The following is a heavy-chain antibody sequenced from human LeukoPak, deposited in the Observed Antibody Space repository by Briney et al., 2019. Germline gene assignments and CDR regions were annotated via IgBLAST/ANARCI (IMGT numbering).Heavy chain of an antibody. Sequence: SETLSLTCTVSGGSISSSSYYWGWIRQPPGKGLEWIGSIYYSGSTYYNPSLKSRVTISVDTSRNQFSLKLSSVTAADTAVYYCARLRTRGSTRPNYWGQGTLVTVSS. CDR1: GGSISSSSYY. V-gene: IGHV4-39*01. CDR3: ARLRTRGSTRPNY. J-gene: IGHJ4*02. CDR2: IYYSGST. D-gene: IGHD6-13*01.